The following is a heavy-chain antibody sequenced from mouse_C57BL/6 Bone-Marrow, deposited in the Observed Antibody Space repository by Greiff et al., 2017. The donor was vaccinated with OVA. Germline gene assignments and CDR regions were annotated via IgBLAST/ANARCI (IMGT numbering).Heavy chain of an antibody. D-gene: IGHD2-1*01. V-gene: IGHV5-6*01. CDR2: ISSGGSYT. Sequence: EVMLVESGGDLVKPGGSLKLSCAASGFTFSSYGMSWVRQTPDKRLEWVATISSGGSYTYYPDSVKGRFTISRDNAKNTLYLQMSSLKSEDTAMYYCARHKPIYYGNLGAMDYWGQGTSVTVSS. J-gene: IGHJ4*01. CDR1: GFTFSSYG. CDR3: ARHKPIYYGNLGAMDY.